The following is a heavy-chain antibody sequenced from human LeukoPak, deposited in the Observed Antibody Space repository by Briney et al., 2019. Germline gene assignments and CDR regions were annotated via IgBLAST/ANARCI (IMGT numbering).Heavy chain of an antibody. CDR2: ISGSGGIT. V-gene: IGHV3-23*01. Sequence: PGGPLRLSCAASGFTFSNYAVSWVRQAPGKGLEWVSTISGSGGITYYADSVKGRFTISRDTSKNTLYLQMNSLRAEDTAVYYCAKASRSGVAATASGWYFDLWGRGTLVTVSS. J-gene: IGHJ2*01. CDR3: AKASRSGVAATASGWYFDL. CDR1: GFTFSNYA. D-gene: IGHD6-13*01.